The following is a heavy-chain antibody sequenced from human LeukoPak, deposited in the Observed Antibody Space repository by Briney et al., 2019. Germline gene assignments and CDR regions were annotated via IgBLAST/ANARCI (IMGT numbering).Heavy chain of an antibody. J-gene: IGHJ4*02. V-gene: IGHV3-21*01. CDR2: ISSSSSYI. Sequence: PGGSLRLSCAASGFTFSSYSMNWVRQAPGEGLEWVSSISSSSSYIYYADSVKGRFTISRDNAKNSLYLQMNSLRAEDTAVYYCARGAPYCSGGSCMYYFDYWGQGTLVTVSS. CDR3: ARGAPYCSGGSCMYYFDY. CDR1: GFTFSSYS. D-gene: IGHD2-15*01.